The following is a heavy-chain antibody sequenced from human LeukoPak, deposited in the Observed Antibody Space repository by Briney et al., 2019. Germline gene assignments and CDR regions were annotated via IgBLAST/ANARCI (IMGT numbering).Heavy chain of an antibody. CDR1: GYTFTGYY. D-gene: IGHD6-13*01. CDR2: INPNSGGT. J-gene: IGHJ4*02. Sequence: ASVKVSCRASGYTFTGYYMHWVRQAPGQGLEWMGWINPNSGGTNYARKFQGRVTMTRDTSISTAYMELSRLRSDDTAVYYCARDSSSWYGGFDYWGQGTLVTVSS. CDR3: ARDSSSWYGGFDY. V-gene: IGHV1-2*02.